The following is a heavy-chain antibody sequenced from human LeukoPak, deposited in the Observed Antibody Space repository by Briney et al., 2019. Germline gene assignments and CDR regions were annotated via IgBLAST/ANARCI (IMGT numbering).Heavy chain of an antibody. CDR1: GFTFSSYG. J-gene: IGHJ4*02. Sequence: GGSLRLSCAASGFTFSSYGMHWVRQAPGRGLEWVAFIRYDGSNKYYADSVKGRFTISRDNSKNTLYLQMNSLRAEDTAVYYCAKDAPPYCSSTSCFGYWGQGTLVTVSS. V-gene: IGHV3-30*02. CDR2: IRYDGSNK. D-gene: IGHD2-2*01. CDR3: AKDAPPYCSSTSCFGY.